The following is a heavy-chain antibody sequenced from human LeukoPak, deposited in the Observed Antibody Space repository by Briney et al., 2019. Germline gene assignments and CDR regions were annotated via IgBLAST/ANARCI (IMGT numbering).Heavy chain of an antibody. D-gene: IGHD6-13*01. J-gene: IGHJ4*02. CDR3: ARGERGYSSSWYHY. Sequence: SETLSLTCAVYGGSFSGYYWSWIRQPPGKGLEWIGEINHSGSTNYNPSLKSRVTISVDTSKNQFSLKLSSVTTADTAVYYCARGERGYSSSWYHYWGQGTLVTVSS. CDR2: INHSGST. V-gene: IGHV4-34*01. CDR1: GGSFSGYY.